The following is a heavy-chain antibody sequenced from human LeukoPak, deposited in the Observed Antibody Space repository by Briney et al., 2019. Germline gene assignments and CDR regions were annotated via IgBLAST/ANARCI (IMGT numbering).Heavy chain of an antibody. CDR2: IYYSVST. D-gene: IGHD3-22*01. J-gene: IGHJ6*03. CDR3: ARSSEGRYYYDSSGFSYYYYYMDV. Sequence: SETLSLTCTVSGGSISSYYWSSIRQPPGKGLEWIGYIYYSVSTYYNPSLRSRVTISVDTSKNQFSLKLSSVTAAETDVYYCARSSEGRYYYDSSGFSYYYYYMDVWGKGTTVTISS. V-gene: IGHV4-59*01. CDR1: GGSISSYY.